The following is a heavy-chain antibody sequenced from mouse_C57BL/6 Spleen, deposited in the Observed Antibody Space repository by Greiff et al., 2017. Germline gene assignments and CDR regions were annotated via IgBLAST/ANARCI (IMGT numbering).Heavy chain of an antibody. CDR2: ISYDGSN. D-gene: IGHD1-1*01. Sequence: EVKLQESGPGLVKPSQSLSLTCSVTGYSITSGYYWNWIRQFPGNKLEWMGYISYDGSNNYNPSLKNRISITRDTSKNQFFLKLNSVTTEDTATYYCAREGYGSSSDYWGQGTTLTVSS. J-gene: IGHJ2*01. V-gene: IGHV3-6*01. CDR3: AREGYGSSSDY. CDR1: GYSITSGYY.